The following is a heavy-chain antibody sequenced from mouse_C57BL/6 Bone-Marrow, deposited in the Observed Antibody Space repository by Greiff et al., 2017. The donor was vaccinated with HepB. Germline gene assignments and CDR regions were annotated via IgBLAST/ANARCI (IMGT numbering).Heavy chain of an antibody. Sequence: VQLQQSGPELVKPGASVKISCKASGYTFTDYYMNWVKQSHGKSLEWIGDINPNNGGTSYNQKFKGKATLTVDKSSSTAYMEIRSLTSEDSAVYYCARGERWLRRRNYFDYWGQGTTLTVSS. V-gene: IGHV1-26*01. CDR3: ARGERWLRRRNYFDY. D-gene: IGHD2-2*01. CDR2: INPNNGGT. CDR1: GYTFTDYY. J-gene: IGHJ2*01.